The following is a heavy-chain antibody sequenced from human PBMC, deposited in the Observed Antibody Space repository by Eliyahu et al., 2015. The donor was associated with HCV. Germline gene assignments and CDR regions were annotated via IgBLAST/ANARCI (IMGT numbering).Heavy chain of an antibody. CDR1: GFPFRGLA. J-gene: IGHJ4*02. CDR3: AKRIVGRYYFDY. V-gene: IGHV3-23*01. D-gene: IGHD2/OR15-2a*01. Sequence: EVQLLESGGGLVQPGGSLRLSCAASGFPFRGLAMSWVRQAPGKGLEWVSAISGSGGSTYYADSVKGRFTISRDNSKNTLYLQMNSLRAEDTAVYYCAKRIVGRYYFDYWGQGTLVTVSS. CDR2: ISGSGGST.